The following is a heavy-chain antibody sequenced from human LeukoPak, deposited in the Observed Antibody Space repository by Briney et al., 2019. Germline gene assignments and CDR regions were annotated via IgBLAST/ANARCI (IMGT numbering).Heavy chain of an antibody. J-gene: IGHJ3*02. V-gene: IGHV1-24*01. CDR2: FDPEDGES. CDR3: VRVIEFGGVIVNVFDI. Sequence: GASVKVSCKVSGYTLTELSMHWVRQAPGKGLEWMGGFDPEDGESIYAQNFQGRVIMTEDTSTDPDYMGLSRLRSEDTAVYYCVRVIEFGGVIVNVFDICGQGTMVTVSS. D-gene: IGHD3-16*02. CDR1: GYTLTELS.